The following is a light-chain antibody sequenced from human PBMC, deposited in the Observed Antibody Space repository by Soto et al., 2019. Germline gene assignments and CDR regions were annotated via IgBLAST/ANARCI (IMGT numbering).Light chain of an antibody. J-gene: IGLJ3*02. CDR3: CSYARGSRA. Sequence: QSALTQPPSASGSPGQSVTISCTGTSSDVGGYDYVSWYQQHPGKAPKLMIYEGTKRPAGVSDRFSGSKSGNTASLTISGLQAEDEADYYCCSYARGSRAFGGGTKVTVL. V-gene: IGLV2-8*01. CDR2: EGT. CDR1: SSDVGGYDY.